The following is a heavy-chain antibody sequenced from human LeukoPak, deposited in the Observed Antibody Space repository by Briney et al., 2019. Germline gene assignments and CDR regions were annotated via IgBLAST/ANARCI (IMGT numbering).Heavy chain of an antibody. D-gene: IGHD4-17*01. CDR3: ARLDTVTLDAFDI. Sequence: SETLSLTCAVYGGSFSGYYWSWIRQPPGKGLEWIGEINHSGSTNYNPSLKSRVTISVDTSKNQFSLKLSSVTAADTAVYYCARLDTVTLDAFDIWGQGTMVTVSS. V-gene: IGHV4-34*01. J-gene: IGHJ3*02. CDR2: INHSGST. CDR1: GGSFSGYY.